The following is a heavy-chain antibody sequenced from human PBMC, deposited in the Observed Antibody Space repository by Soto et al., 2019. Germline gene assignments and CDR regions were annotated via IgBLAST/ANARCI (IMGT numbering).Heavy chain of an antibody. Sequence: PSETLSLTCTVSGGAINSTVYYWGWIRQPPGKGLEWIGSSNNGGPTYYSPSLQSRVTISLDTAKNHFSLNLRSVTAADTAVYYCARHGAYSTSVYYYYGMDVWGQGTTVTVSS. J-gene: IGHJ6*02. V-gene: IGHV4-39*01. D-gene: IGHD6-13*01. CDR3: ARHGAYSTSVYYYYGMDV. CDR1: GGAINSTVYY. CDR2: SNNGGPT.